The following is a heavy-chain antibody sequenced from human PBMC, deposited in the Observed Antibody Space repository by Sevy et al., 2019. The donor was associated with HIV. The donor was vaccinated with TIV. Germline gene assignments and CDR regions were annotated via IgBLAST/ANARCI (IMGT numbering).Heavy chain of an antibody. V-gene: IGHV3-15*01. J-gene: IGHJ4*02. Sequence: GGSLRLSCAASGFTFSNAWMSWVRQAPVKGLEWVGRIKSKTEGATRDFAAPVKGRLLISRDDSRNTVYLQMNSLKTEDTAVYYCTAGVGASDFDYWGQGTLVTVSS. CDR1: GFTFSNAW. CDR3: TAGVGASDFDY. CDR2: IKSKTEGATR. D-gene: IGHD1-26*01.